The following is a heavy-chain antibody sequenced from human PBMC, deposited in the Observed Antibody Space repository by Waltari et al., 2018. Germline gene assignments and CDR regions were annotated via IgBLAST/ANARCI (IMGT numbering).Heavy chain of an antibody. CDR1: GYSISSGYY. V-gene: IGHV1-24*01. J-gene: IGHJ4*02. CDR3: ATGVIGGWQKRNDY. Sequence: QVQLQESGPGLVKPSETLSLTCAVSGYSISSGYYWGWIRQPPGKGLEWMGGFDPEDGETIYAQKFQGRVTMTEDTSTDTAYMELSSLRSEDTAVYYCATGVIGGWQKRNDYWGQGTLVTVSS. CDR2: FDPEDGET. D-gene: IGHD3-22*01.